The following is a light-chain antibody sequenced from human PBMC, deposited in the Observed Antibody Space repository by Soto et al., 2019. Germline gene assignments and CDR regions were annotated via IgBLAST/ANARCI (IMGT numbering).Light chain of an antibody. CDR3: QQYGSSPPFT. Sequence: EIVMTQSPATLSVSPGERATLSCRASQSVSSNLAWYQQKPGQAPRLLIYGASTRATGIPARFSGSGSGTDFTLTISRLEPEDFAVYYCQQYGSSPPFTFGPGTKVDI. V-gene: IGKV3-15*01. CDR2: GAS. J-gene: IGKJ3*01. CDR1: QSVSSN.